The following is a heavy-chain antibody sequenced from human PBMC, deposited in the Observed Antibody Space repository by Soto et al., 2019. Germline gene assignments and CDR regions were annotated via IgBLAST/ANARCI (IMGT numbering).Heavy chain of an antibody. D-gene: IGHD3-22*01. CDR2: IYSSGST. Sequence: VQLVGSGGGLIQPGGSLRLSCAASGFTFTGNDMNWVRQAPGKGLEWVSLIYSSGSTYYADSVKGRFTISRDNSKNTLYLQMSSLRAEDTAVYYCATRPLLPGAPWGQGTMVTVSS. V-gene: IGHV3-53*01. J-gene: IGHJ3*01. CDR3: ATRPLLPGAP. CDR1: GFTFTGND.